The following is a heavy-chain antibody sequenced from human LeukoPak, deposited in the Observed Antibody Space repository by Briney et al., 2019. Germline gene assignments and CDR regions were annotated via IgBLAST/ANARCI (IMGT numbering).Heavy chain of an antibody. CDR3: ARESAASTCDY. CDR1: GFTFSSYD. Sequence: GGSLRLSCAASGFTFSSYDMHWVRQAPGKGLEWVAVLWYDGNNRYYADSVKGRFAISRDNSKNTLYLQMNSLRAEDTAVYYCARESAASTCDYWGQGTLVTVSS. J-gene: IGHJ4*02. D-gene: IGHD6-13*01. V-gene: IGHV3-33*01. CDR2: LWYDGNNR.